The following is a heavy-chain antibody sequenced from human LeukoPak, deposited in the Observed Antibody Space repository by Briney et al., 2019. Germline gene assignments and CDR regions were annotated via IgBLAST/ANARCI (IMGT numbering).Heavy chain of an antibody. CDR3: ARDSAGDDAFDI. V-gene: IGHV4-39*07. CDR1: GGSISSSSYY. Sequence: SETLSLTCTVSGGSISSSSYYWGWTRQPPGKGLEWIGSIYYSGSTYYNPSPKSRVTISVDTSKNQFSLKLSSVTAADTAVYYCARDSAGDDAFDIWGQGTMVTVSS. CDR2: IYYSGST. J-gene: IGHJ3*02. D-gene: IGHD6-13*01.